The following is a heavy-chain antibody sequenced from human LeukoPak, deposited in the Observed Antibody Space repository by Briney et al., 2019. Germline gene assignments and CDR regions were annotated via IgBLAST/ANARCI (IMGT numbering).Heavy chain of an antibody. CDR3: ARGFGGWELLYYFDY. Sequence: ASVKVSCKASGYTFTSYDINWVRQAPGQGLEWMGWMNPNSGNTGYAQKFQGRVTMTRNTSISTAYMELSSLRSEDTAVYYCARGFGGWELLYYFDYWGQGTLVTVSS. J-gene: IGHJ4*02. CDR2: MNPNSGNT. CDR1: GYTFTSYD. V-gene: IGHV1-8*01. D-gene: IGHD1-26*01.